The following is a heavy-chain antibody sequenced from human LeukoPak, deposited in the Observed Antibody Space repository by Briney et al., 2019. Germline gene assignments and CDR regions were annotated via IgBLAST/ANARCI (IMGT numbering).Heavy chain of an antibody. Sequence: GGSLRLSCAASGFTFSSYSMNWVRQAPGKGLEWVSYISSSSSTIYYADSVKGRFTISRDNAKNSLFLQMNSLRAEDMALYYCAKGKYSSSSAYAFDIWGQGTMVTVSS. CDR2: ISSSSSTI. J-gene: IGHJ3*02. D-gene: IGHD6-6*01. V-gene: IGHV3-48*04. CDR3: AKGKYSSSSAYAFDI. CDR1: GFTFSSYS.